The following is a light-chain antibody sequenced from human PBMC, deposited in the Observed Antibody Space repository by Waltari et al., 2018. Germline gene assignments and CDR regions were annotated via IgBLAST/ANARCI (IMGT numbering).Light chain of an antibody. Sequence: QSALTQPASVSGSPGQSIPISCTGTSSAVGPYNHVPRYQQHPGKAPKLMIFDVSNRPSGFSNRFSGSKSGNTASLTISGLQAEDEADYYCSSYISSSTLELFGGGTSLTVL. CDR1: SSAVGPYNH. CDR2: DVS. CDR3: SSYISSSTLEL. V-gene: IGLV2-14*03. J-gene: IGLJ2*01.